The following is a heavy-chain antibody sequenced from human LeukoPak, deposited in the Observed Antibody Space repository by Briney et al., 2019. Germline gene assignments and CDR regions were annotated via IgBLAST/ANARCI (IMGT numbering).Heavy chain of an antibody. CDR2: INPNSGGT. D-gene: IGHD3-3*01. V-gene: IGHV1-2*02. J-gene: IGHJ4*02. CDR1: GYTFTGYY. CDR3: AREEGYDFWNGYYPE. Sequence: ASVKVSCKAPGYTFTGYYMHWVRQAPGQGLEWMGWINPNSGGTNYAQKFQGRVTMTRDTSISTAYMELSRLRSDDTAVYYCAREEGYDFWNGYYPEWGQGTLVTVSS.